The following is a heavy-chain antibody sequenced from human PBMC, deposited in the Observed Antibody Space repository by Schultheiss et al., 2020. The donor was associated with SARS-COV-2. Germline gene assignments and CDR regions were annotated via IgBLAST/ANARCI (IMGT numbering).Heavy chain of an antibody. CDR1: GFTFSSYG. CDR3: ARGGIVVVVAATGPDY. J-gene: IGHJ4*02. D-gene: IGHD2-15*01. CDR2: ISYDGSNK. Sequence: GGSLRLSCAASGFTFSSYGMHWVRQAPGKGLEWVAVISYDGSNKYYADSVKGRFTISRDNSKNTLYLQMNSLRAEDTAVYYCARGGIVVVVAATGPDYWGQGTLVTVSS. V-gene: IGHV3-30*03.